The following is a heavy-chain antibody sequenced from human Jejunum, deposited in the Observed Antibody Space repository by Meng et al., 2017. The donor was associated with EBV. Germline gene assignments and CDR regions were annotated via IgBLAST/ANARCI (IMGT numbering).Heavy chain of an antibody. CDR2: IRNKPRGYTA. CDR3: ADLGTSPLGP. CDR1: GFTFSDHY. J-gene: IGHJ5*02. D-gene: IGHD3-16*01. V-gene: IGHV3-72*01. Sequence: EGQLVESGGGLVHPGGSLRPSCAASGFTFSDHYMDWFRQAPGKGLEWLGLIRNKPRGYTAEYAASVKGRFTISRDDSRNSLYLQMNSLKTEDTAVYYCADLGTSPLGPRGQGTLVTVSS.